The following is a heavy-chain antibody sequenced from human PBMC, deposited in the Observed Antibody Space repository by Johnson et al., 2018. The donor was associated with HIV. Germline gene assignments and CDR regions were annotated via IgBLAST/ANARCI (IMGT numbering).Heavy chain of an antibody. V-gene: IGHV3-23*04. J-gene: IGHJ3*02. D-gene: IGHD3-22*01. Sequence: VQLVESGGGVVQTGGSLRLSCAASGFTFSSYGMHWVRQAPGKGLEWVSAISGSGGSTYYADSVKGRFTISRDNSKNTLFLQMNSLGAEDTAVYCWARDRRYYDSRGYYQDAFDIWGQGTMVTVSS. CDR1: GFTFSSYG. CDR2: ISGSGGST. CDR3: ARDRRYYDSRGYYQDAFDI.